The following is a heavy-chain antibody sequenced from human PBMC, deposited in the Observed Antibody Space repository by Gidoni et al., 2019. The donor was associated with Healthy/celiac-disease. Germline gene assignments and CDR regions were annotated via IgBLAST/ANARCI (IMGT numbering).Heavy chain of an antibody. V-gene: IGHV3-9*01. CDR3: AKDKGAVAGNVDY. J-gene: IGHJ4*02. D-gene: IGHD6-19*01. CDR1: GCTFDDYA. CDR2: ISWNSGSI. Sequence: EVQLVESGGGLVQPGRSLRLHWAASGCTFDDYAMHWVRQAPGKGLEWVSGISWNSGSIGYADSVKGRFTISRDNAKNSLYLQMNSLRAEDTALYYCAKDKGAVAGNVDYWGQGTLVTVSS.